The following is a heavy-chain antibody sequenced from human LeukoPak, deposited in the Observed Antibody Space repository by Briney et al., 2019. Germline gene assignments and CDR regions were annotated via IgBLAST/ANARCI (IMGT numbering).Heavy chain of an antibody. CDR3: ARDVWFGEYNWFGP. CDR2: ISSSSSYI. V-gene: IGHV3-21*01. Sequence: KAGGSLRLSCAASGFTFSSYSMNWVRQAPGKGLEWVSSISSSSSYIYYADSVKGRFTISRDNAKNSLYLQMNSLRAEDTAVYYCARDVWFGEYNWFGPWGQGTLVTVSS. CDR1: GFTFSSYS. J-gene: IGHJ5*02. D-gene: IGHD3-10*01.